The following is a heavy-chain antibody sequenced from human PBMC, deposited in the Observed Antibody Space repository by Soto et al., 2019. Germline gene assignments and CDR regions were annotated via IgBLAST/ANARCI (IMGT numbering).Heavy chain of an antibody. CDR3: ASHVVGAASYYYAIDV. Sequence: ASVKVSCKASGGTFNSYASSWGRQAPGQGLEWMGGIIPIFVTPTYAQSFQGRVTITADKSTGTAYMELSSLRSEDTAVYYCASHVVGAASYYYAIDVWGQGTTVAVSS. J-gene: IGHJ6*02. CDR2: IIPIFVTP. V-gene: IGHV1-69*06. D-gene: IGHD1-26*01. CDR1: GGTFNSYA.